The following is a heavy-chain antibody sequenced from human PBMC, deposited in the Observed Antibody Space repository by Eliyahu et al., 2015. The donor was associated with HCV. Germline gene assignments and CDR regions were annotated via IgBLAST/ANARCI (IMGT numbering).Heavy chain of an antibody. CDR2: ISSGSNTI. D-gene: IGHD2-15*01. CDR3: ARVIGYCSGGTCYSYYSMDV. CDR1: GFTFSSQS. J-gene: IGHJ6*02. Sequence: EVQLVESGGGLLQPGGSLRLSCAAASGFTFSSQSMXWVRQAPGKGLEWVAYISSGSNTIYYADSVKGRFTISRDNAQNSLYLRMNSLRAEDTAVYYCARVIGYCSGGTCYSYYSMDVWGQGTTVTVSS. V-gene: IGHV3-48*01.